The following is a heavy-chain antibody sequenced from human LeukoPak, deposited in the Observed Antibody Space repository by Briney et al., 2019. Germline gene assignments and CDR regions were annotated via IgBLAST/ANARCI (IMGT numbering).Heavy chain of an antibody. J-gene: IGHJ4*02. CDR2: INHSGST. CDR1: GGSFSGYY. V-gene: IGHV4-34*01. CDR3: ARGSRMSSWY. Sequence: SETLSLTCAVYGGSFSGYYWSWIRQPPGKGLEWIGEINHSGSTNYNPSLKSRVTISVDTPKNQFSLKLSSVTAADTAVYYCARGSRMSSWYWGQGTLVTVSS. D-gene: IGHD6-13*01.